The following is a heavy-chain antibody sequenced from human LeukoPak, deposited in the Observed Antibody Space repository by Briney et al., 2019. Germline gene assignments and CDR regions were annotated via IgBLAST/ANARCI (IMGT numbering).Heavy chain of an antibody. CDR2: INPSGGST. D-gene: IGHD6-6*01. CDR1: GYTFTSYY. CDR3: ARASSIAARLLDY. Sequence: GASVKVSCKASGYTFTSYYMHWVRQAPGQGLEWMGIINPSGGSTSYAQKFQGRVTMTRDTSISTAYMELSRLRSDDTAVYYCARASSIAARLLDYWGQGTLVTVSS. V-gene: IGHV1-46*01. J-gene: IGHJ4*02.